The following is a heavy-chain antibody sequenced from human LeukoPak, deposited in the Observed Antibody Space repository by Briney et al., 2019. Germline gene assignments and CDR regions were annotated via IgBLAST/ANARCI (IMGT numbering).Heavy chain of an antibody. V-gene: IGHV4-30-4*01. Sequence: SETLSLTCTVSGGSISSGDYYWSWIRQPPGKGLEWIAYMYYSGSTYYNPSLKSRVTMSADTSKNQLSQKLSSVTAADTAVYYCARPYYYDSRIDPWGQGILVTVSS. J-gene: IGHJ5*02. CDR3: ARPYYYDSRIDP. CDR1: GGSISSGDYY. CDR2: MYYSGST. D-gene: IGHD3-22*01.